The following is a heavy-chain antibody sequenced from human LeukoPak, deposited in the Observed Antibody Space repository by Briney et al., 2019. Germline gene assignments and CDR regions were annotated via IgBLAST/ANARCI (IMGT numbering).Heavy chain of an antibody. J-gene: IGHJ3*02. V-gene: IGHV3-7*01. CDR3: AREELGLLWFGELSPTDAFDI. D-gene: IGHD3-10*01. CDR1: GFTFSSYW. Sequence: GGSLRLSCAASGFTFSSYWMSWVRQAPGKGLEWVANIKQDGSEKYYVDSVKGRFTISRDNAKNSLYLQMNSLRAEDTAVYYCAREELGLLWFGELSPTDAFDIWGQGTMVTVSS. CDR2: IKQDGSEK.